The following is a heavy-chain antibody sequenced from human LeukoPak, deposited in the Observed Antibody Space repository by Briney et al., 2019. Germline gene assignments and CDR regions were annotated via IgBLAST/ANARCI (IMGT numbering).Heavy chain of an antibody. J-gene: IGHJ4*02. CDR2: INPNSGGT. Sequence: GASVKVSCKASGYTFTGYYMHWVRQAPGQGLEWMGWINPNSGGTNYAQKFQGRVTVTWDTSINTAYMELSRLRSDDTAVYYCARAPNPYYYDSPAYYDYWGQGTLVTVSS. CDR1: GYTFTGYY. D-gene: IGHD3-22*01. CDR3: ARAPNPYYYDSPAYYDY. V-gene: IGHV1-2*02.